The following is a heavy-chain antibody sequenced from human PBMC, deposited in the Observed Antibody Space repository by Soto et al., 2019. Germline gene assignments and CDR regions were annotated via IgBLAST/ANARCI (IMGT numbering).Heavy chain of an antibody. V-gene: IGHV3-30-3*01. CDR2: ISYDGSNK. CDR3: ARELYCSSTSCALFYYYGMDV. Sequence: SLRLSCAASGFTFSSYAMHWVRQAPGKGLEWVAVISYDGSNKYYADSVKGRFTISRDNSKNTLYLQMNSLRAEDTAVYYCARELYCSSTSCALFYYYGMDVWGQGTTVTVSS. J-gene: IGHJ6*02. D-gene: IGHD2-2*01. CDR1: GFTFSSYA.